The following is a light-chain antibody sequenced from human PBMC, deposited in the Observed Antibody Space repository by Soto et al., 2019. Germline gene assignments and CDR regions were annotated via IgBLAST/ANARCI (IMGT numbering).Light chain of an antibody. CDR2: DAS. J-gene: IGKJ1*01. V-gene: IGKV3-11*01. CDR1: QSVSSY. Sequence: ETVLTQSPATLSVSPGERATLSCRASQSVSSYLAWYQQKPGQAPRLLIYDASNRATGIPARFSGSGSGTDFTLTISRLEPEDFGVYYCQQYHNWPQTFGQGTKVDI. CDR3: QQYHNWPQT.